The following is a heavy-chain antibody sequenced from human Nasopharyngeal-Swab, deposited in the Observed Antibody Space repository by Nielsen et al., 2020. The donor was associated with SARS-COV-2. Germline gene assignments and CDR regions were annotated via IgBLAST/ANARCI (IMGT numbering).Heavy chain of an antibody. J-gene: IGHJ6*02. V-gene: IGHV3-23*01. CDR1: GFTFSSFA. CDR3: MVRDYLYAMDV. Sequence: GESLKISCAASGFTFSSFAISWVRQAPGKGLEWVSTISGSGSSTYYAASVKGRFSISRDNSKNTLYLQMNSLRAEDTAVYYCMVRDYLYAMDVWGQGTTVTVSS. D-gene: IGHD3-10*01. CDR2: ISGSGSST.